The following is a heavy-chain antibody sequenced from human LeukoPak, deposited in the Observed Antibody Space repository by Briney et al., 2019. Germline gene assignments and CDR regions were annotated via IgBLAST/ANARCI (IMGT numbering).Heavy chain of an antibody. J-gene: IGHJ6*03. D-gene: IGHD3-10*01. CDR3: ARVSYYGSGSYRYYYYYMDV. CDR2: ISAYNGNT. V-gene: IGHV1-18*01. Sequence: RWASVKVSCKASGYTFTSYGISWVRQAPGQGLVWMGWISAYNGNTNYAQKLQGRVTMTTDTSTSTAYMELRSLRSDDTAVYYCARVSYYGSGSYRYYYYYMDVWGKGTTVTVSS. CDR1: GYTFTSYG.